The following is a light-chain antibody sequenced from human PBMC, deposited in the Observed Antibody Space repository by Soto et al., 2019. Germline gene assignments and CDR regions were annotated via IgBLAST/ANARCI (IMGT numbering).Light chain of an antibody. CDR3: QHSNSYSEA. CDR1: QDIATY. J-gene: IGKJ1*01. Sequence: DIQMTQSPSTLSASVGDRVTITCRASQDIATYLAWYQQKPGEAPKLLIYAASTLYGGVPSRFGGSGSGTEFTLTISSLQPDDFATYYCQHSNSYSEAFGQGTKVDIK. V-gene: IGKV1-9*01. CDR2: AAS.